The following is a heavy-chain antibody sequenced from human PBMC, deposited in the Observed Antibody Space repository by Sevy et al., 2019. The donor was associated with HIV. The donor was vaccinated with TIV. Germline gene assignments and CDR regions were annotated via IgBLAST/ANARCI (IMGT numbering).Heavy chain of an antibody. CDR2: LSFGCGKI. Sequence: GGSLRLSCAASGFAFYDYSMSWIHQAPGKGLEWVATLSFGCGKINYADSVKGRFTISRDNSKNSFYLQMDNLRVEDTALYYCAREGCTRPHDYWGQGTRVTVS. V-gene: IGHV3-23*01. CDR1: GFAFYDYS. D-gene: IGHD2-8*01. CDR3: AREGCTRPHDY. J-gene: IGHJ4*02.